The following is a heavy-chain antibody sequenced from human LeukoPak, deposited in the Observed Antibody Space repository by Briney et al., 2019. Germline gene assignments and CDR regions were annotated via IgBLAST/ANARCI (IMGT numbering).Heavy chain of an antibody. D-gene: IGHD3-10*01. Sequence: GGSLRLSCAASGFTFSSYSMNWVRQAPGKGLEWVSSISSSSSYIYYADSVKGRFTISRDNAKSSLYLQMNSLRAEDTAVYYCARESPGTGYFDYWGQGTLVTVSS. V-gene: IGHV3-21*01. CDR1: GFTFSSYS. CDR3: ARESPGTGYFDY. CDR2: ISSSSSYI. J-gene: IGHJ4*02.